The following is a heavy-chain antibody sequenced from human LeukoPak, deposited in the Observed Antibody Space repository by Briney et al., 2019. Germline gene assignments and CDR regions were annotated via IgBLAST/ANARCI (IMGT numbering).Heavy chain of an antibody. CDR2: IYYTGST. CDR3: ARGGNFYRGHYFDY. D-gene: IGHD1-26*01. J-gene: IGHJ4*02. Sequence: PSETLSLTCTVSGGSISEYYWYWIRQPPGKGLEWIGYIYYTGSTKYHPSLKSRLPISVDTSKNQFSLRLTSVTAADTAVYYCARGGNFYRGHYFDYWGQGALVTVSS. CDR1: GGSISEYY. V-gene: IGHV4-59*01.